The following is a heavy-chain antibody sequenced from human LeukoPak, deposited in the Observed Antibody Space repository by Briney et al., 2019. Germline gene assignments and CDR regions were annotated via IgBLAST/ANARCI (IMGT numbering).Heavy chain of an antibody. CDR3: ARDLIGAVAVQARGY. Sequence: PWGSLRLSCAASGFTFSSYRMHWVRQAPGHGLVWVSRINSDGSSTSYADSLKGRFTISRDNATNTLYLQMNSLRAEDTAVYYCARDLIGAVAVQARGYWGLGTLVTVSS. D-gene: IGHD6-19*01. J-gene: IGHJ4*02. CDR1: GFTFSSYR. V-gene: IGHV3-74*01. CDR2: INSDGSST.